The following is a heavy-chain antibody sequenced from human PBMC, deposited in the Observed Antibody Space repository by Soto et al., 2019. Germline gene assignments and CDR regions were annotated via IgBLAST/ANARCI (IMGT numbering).Heavy chain of an antibody. CDR1: GGSISIGGYY. Sequence: QVQLQESGPGLVKPSQTLSLTFTVSGGSISIGGYYWNWIRHHPGKGLEWIGYIYYSGITYYNPSLKSRVTISVDTSKNQFSLKLSSVTAADTAVYYCARSISPWGQGTLVTVSS. CDR2: IYYSGIT. D-gene: IGHD3-3*01. CDR3: ARSISP. J-gene: IGHJ5*02. V-gene: IGHV4-31*03.